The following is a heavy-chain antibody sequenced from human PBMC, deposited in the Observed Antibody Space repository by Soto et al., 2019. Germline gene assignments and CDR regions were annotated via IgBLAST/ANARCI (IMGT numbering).Heavy chain of an antibody. J-gene: IGHJ4*02. CDR3: EKATEQLLVLHY. V-gene: IGHV3-23*01. CDR2: VSGSGSST. Sequence: EVQLLESGGGLVQPGGSLRLSCAASGFTFSGDAVSWVRQAPGKGLEWVSAVSGSGSSTYYADSVKGRFTISRDNSRNALYLQMNSQRGEDTAVYYCEKATEQLLVLHYWGQGTPVTVSS. CDR1: GFTFSGDA. D-gene: IGHD6-19*01.